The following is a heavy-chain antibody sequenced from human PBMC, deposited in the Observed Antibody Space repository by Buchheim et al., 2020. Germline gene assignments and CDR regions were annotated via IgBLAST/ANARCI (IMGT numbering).Heavy chain of an antibody. CDR3: ARDSSYIDGTYGMDV. CDR2: TSYDGSNK. CDR1: GFTFSSYA. Sequence: QVQLVESGGGVVQPGRSLRLSCAASGFTFSSYAMHWVRQAPGKGLEWVAVTSYDGSNKYYADSVKGRFTISRDNSKNTLYLQMNSLRAEDTAVYYCARDSSYIDGTYGMDVWGQGTT. J-gene: IGHJ6*02. V-gene: IGHV3-30*04. D-gene: IGHD3-9*01.